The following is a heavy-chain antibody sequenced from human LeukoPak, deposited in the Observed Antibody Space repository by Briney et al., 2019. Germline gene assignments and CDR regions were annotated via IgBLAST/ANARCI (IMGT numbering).Heavy chain of an antibody. V-gene: IGHV4-59*01. CDR3: ARDRSGWYGNYFDY. CDR1: GGSISNYY. CDR2: IYYSGST. Sequence: SETLSLTCTVSGGSISNYYWSWIRQPPGKGLEWIGYIYYSGSTNYNPSIKSRVTISVDTSKNQFSLKLSSVTAADTAVYYCARDRSGWYGNYFDYWGQGTLVTVSS. D-gene: IGHD6-19*01. J-gene: IGHJ4*02.